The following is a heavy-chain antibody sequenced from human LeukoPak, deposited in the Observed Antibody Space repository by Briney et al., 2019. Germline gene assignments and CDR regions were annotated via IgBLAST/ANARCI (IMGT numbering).Heavy chain of an antibody. D-gene: IGHD2-15*01. Sequence: SETLSLTCTVSGGSFSSSRYYWGWIRQPPGKGLEWIESIYYDGTTYYNPSLKSRVTVYVDTSKNQFSLRLTSATAADTAVYYCARDSGGYCSGGSCSGFDPWGQGTLVTVSS. J-gene: IGHJ5*02. CDR3: ARDSGGYCSGGSCSGFDP. CDR2: IYYDGTT. V-gene: IGHV4-39*02. CDR1: GGSFSSSRYY.